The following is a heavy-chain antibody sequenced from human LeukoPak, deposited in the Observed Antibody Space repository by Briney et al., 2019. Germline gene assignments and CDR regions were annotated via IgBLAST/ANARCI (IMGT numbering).Heavy chain of an antibody. Sequence: ASENVSCKASVYTFTSYYRYWVGQAPRHGLEWMGIINPSGGSTSYAQKSQGRVTMTRDMSTSTDYMELSSLRSEDTAVYYCARDPSDYSGNSAWFDPWGQGTRVTVSS. V-gene: IGHV1-46*01. CDR2: INPSGGST. CDR3: ARDPSDYSGNSAWFDP. D-gene: IGHD4-23*01. J-gene: IGHJ5*02. CDR1: VYTFTSYY.